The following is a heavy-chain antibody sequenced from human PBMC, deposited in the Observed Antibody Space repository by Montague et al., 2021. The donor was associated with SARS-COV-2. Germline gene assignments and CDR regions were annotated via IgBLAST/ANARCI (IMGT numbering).Heavy chain of an antibody. CDR1: GDSISSSSYF. CDR2: IHYSGTT. V-gene: IGHV4-39*02. J-gene: IGHJ2*01. Sequence: SETLSLTCTVSGDSISSSSYFWGWIRQPPGKGPEWIGSIHYSGTTXFXXXXTSRVTMSVDTSKNQFSLRLSSVTAADTAVFYCAREDAGGWYFDHWGRGTLATVSS. D-gene: IGHD1-1*01. CDR3: AREDAGGWYFDH.